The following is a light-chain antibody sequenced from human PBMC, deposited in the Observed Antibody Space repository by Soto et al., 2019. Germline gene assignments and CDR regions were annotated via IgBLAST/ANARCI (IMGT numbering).Light chain of an antibody. CDR2: NVN. Sequence: QSALIQPPSVSGSPGQSVTISCTGTSSDVGSYDYVSWYQQHPGTVPKIMIYNVNSQPSGVPDRFSGSKSGNTASMTISGLQAEDEADYYCQSYDSSLSGSVFGGGTKLTVL. V-gene: IGLV2-11*01. CDR1: SSDVGSYDY. CDR3: QSYDSSLSGSV. J-gene: IGLJ3*02.